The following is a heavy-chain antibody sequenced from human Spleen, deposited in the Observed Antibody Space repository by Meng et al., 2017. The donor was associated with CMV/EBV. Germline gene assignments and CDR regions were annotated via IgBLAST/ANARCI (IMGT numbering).Heavy chain of an antibody. CDR1: GGSVSSGSYY. CDR3: ARVGGEGDGYNYALDYYYYGMDV. V-gene: IGHV4-61*01. CDR2: IYYSGST. D-gene: IGHD5-24*01. Sequence: SETLSLTCTVSGGSVSSGSYYWSWIRQPPGKGLEWIGYIYYSGSTNYNPSLKSRVTISVDTSKNQFSLKLSSVTAADTAVYYCARVGGEGDGYNYALDYYYYGMDVWGQGTTVTVSS. J-gene: IGHJ6*02.